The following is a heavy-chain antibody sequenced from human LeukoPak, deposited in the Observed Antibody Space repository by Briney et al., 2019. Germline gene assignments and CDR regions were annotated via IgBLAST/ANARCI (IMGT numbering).Heavy chain of an antibody. J-gene: IGHJ4*02. V-gene: IGHV4-34*01. CDR2: INHSGST. D-gene: IGHD3-10*01. CDR1: GGSFSGYY. CDR3: ASLKRGYYGSGSYYTLDY. Sequence: SETLSLTCAVYGGSFSGYYWSWISQPPGKGLEWIGEINHSGSTNYNPSLKSRVTISVDTSKNQFSLKLSSVTAADTAVYYCASLKRGYYGSGSYYTLDYWGQGTLVTVSS.